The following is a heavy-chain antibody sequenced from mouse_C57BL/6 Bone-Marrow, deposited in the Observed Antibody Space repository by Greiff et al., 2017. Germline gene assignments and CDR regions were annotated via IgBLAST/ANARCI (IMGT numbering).Heavy chain of an antibody. CDR2: IDPEDGDT. Sequence: EVQGVESGAELVRPGASVKLSCTASGFNIKDYYMHWVKQRPEQGLEWIGRIDPEDGDTEYAPKFQGKATMTADTSSNTAYLQLSSLTSEDTAVYYCTTYYYGSSLYYYAMDYWGQGTSVTVSS. J-gene: IGHJ4*01. CDR1: GFNIKDYY. D-gene: IGHD1-1*01. V-gene: IGHV14-1*01. CDR3: TTYYYGSSLYYYAMDY.